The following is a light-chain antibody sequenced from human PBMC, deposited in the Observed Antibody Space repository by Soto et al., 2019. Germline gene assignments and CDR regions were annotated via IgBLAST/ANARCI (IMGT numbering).Light chain of an antibody. Sequence: EIVLTQSPATLSLSPGERATLSCRASQSVSSYLAWYQQKPGQAPRLLIYDASNRATGIPARFSGSGSGTDFTLIIRSLETEDFAVYYCQQRSNWPPLTFGGGTKVEIK. V-gene: IGKV3-11*01. CDR1: QSVSSY. J-gene: IGKJ4*01. CDR2: DAS. CDR3: QQRSNWPPLT.